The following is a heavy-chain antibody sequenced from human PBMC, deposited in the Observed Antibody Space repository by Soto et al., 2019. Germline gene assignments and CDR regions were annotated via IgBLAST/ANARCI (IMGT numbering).Heavy chain of an antibody. CDR2: ISSSSSYT. Sequence: QVQLVESGGGLVKPGGSLRLSCVASGFTFSDYYMSWIRQAPAKGLEWVSYISSSSSYTNYADSVKGRFTISRDNAKNSLYLQMNSLRAEDTAVYYCARDHHRYSGYDYVDYWGQGTLVTVSS. J-gene: IGHJ4*02. CDR3: ARDHHRYSGYDYVDY. D-gene: IGHD5-12*01. CDR1: GFTFSDYY. V-gene: IGHV3-11*05.